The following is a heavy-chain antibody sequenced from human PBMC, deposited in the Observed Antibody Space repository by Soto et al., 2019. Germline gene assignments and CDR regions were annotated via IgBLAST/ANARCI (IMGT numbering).Heavy chain of an antibody. CDR3: ARVPYYYDSSGNNWFDP. CDR1: GYTFTSYG. J-gene: IGHJ5*02. CDR2: ISAYNGNT. D-gene: IGHD3-22*01. V-gene: IGHV1-18*01. Sequence: GASVKVSCKASGYTFTSYGISWVRQAPGQGLERMGWISAYNGNTNYAQKLQGRVTMTTDTSTSTAYMELRSLRSDDTAVYYCARVPYYYDSSGNNWFDPWGQGTLVTVSS.